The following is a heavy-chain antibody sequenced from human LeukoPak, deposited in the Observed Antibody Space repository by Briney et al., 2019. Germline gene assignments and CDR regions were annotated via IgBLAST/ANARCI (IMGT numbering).Heavy chain of an antibody. Sequence: GGSLRLSCAASGFTFSSYSMNWVRQAPGKGLEWVSSISSSSSYIYYADSVKGRFTISGDNAKNSLYLQMNSLRAEDTAVYYCARAGIVVVPAASDYWGQGTLVTVSS. V-gene: IGHV3-21*01. CDR2: ISSSSSYI. CDR3: ARAGIVVVPAASDY. CDR1: GFTFSSYS. D-gene: IGHD2-2*01. J-gene: IGHJ4*02.